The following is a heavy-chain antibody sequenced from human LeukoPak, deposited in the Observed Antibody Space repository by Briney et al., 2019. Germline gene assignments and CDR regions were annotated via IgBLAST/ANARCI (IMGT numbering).Heavy chain of an antibody. J-gene: IGHJ4*02. D-gene: IGHD2-21*02. V-gene: IGHV3-48*03. CDR3: VRGRLLRSTKYFDY. Sequence: QPGGSLRLSCAASGFPVNKYEMHWVRQAPGKGLEWVSYIDAGATSTNYADSVWGRFTLSRDNAQNSVHLQMNSLRDEDTAVYYCVRGRLLRSTKYFDYWGQGALVTVSP. CDR2: IDAGATST. CDR1: GFPVNKYE.